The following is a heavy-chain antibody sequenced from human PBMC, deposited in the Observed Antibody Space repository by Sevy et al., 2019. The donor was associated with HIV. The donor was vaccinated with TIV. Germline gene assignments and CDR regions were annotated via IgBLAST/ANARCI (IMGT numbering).Heavy chain of an antibody. CDR3: AKQYYYGSGSYYNAGYYYYGMDV. Sequence: GGSLRLSCAASGFTFSSYAMSWVRQAPGKGLEWVSAISGSGGSTYYADSVKGRFTISRDNSKNTLYLQMNSLRAEDTAVYYCAKQYYYGSGSYYNAGYYYYGMDVWGRGTTVTVSS. J-gene: IGHJ6*02. V-gene: IGHV3-23*01. CDR2: ISGSGGST. CDR1: GFTFSSYA. D-gene: IGHD3-10*01.